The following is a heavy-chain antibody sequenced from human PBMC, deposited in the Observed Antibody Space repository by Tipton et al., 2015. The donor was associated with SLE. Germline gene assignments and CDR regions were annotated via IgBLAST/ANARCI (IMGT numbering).Heavy chain of an antibody. V-gene: IGHV4-34*01. D-gene: IGHD2-15*01. CDR3: ARNPTSYCSGGSCYSPWFDP. Sequence: TLSLTCAVYGGSFSGYHWSWIRQPPGKGLEWIGEINHSGSTNYNPSLKSRVTISVDTSKNQFSLKLSSVTAADTAVYYCARNPTSYCSGGSCYSPWFDPWGQGTLVTVSS. CDR1: GGSFSGYH. CDR2: INHSGST. J-gene: IGHJ5*02.